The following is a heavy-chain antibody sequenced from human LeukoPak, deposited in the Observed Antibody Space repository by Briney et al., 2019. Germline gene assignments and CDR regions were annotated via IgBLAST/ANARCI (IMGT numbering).Heavy chain of an antibody. CDR3: ARGRDSGI. CDR2: INHSGST. CDR1: GGSFSGYY. D-gene: IGHD1-26*01. Sequence: SETLSLTGAVYGGSFSGYYWSGIRQPPGKGRDWIGEINHSGSTNYNPSLKSRVTISVDTSKNQFSLKLSSVTAADTAVYYCARGRDSGIWGQGTLVTVSS. V-gene: IGHV4-34*01. J-gene: IGHJ4*02.